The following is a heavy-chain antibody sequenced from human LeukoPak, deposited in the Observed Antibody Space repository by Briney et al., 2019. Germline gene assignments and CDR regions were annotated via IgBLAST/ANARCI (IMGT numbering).Heavy chain of an antibody. Sequence: PEGSLRLSCAASGFTFNSYAMSWVRQAPGKGLEWVSAITGSGGSTYYADSVKGRFTISRDNSKNTLYLQMNSLRAEDTAVYYCARDFRAAFDLWGQGTLVTVSS. V-gene: IGHV3-23*01. CDR1: GFTFNSYA. CDR2: ITGSGGST. D-gene: IGHD3-10*01. CDR3: ARDFRAAFDL. J-gene: IGHJ5*02.